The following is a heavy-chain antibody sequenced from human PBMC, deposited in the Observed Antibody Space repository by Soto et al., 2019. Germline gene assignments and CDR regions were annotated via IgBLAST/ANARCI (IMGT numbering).Heavy chain of an antibody. V-gene: IGHV3-23*01. D-gene: IGHD3-3*02. J-gene: IGHJ4*02. Sequence: GGSLRLSCAASEFTFSNYAMSWVRQAPGKGLEWVSSISDNGGTTYYADSVKGRFTISRDNSKNTLYLQMSSLRAEDTAVYYCVRRPLASIDYCGQAPLRTVSS. CDR2: ISDNGGTT. CDR3: VRRPLASIDY. CDR1: EFTFSNYA.